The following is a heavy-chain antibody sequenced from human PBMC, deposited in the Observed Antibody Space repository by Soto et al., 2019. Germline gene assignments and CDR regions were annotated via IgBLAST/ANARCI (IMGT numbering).Heavy chain of an antibody. J-gene: IGHJ5*02. V-gene: IGHV4-31*03. CDR2: IYYSGST. CDR3: ARDLAAAGQGGWFDP. Sequence: QVQLQESGPGLVKPSQTLSLTCTVSGGSISSGGYYWSWLRQHPGKGLEWIGYIYYSGSTYYNPSLQSRVTISVDTSKNQCSLKLSSVTAADTAVYYCARDLAAAGQGGWFDPWGQGTLVTVSS. CDR1: GGSISSGGYY. D-gene: IGHD6-13*01.